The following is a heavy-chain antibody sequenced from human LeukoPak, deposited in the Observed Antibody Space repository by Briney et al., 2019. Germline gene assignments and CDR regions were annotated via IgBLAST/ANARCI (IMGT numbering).Heavy chain of an antibody. CDR2: ISASGGST. CDR1: GFTFSSSG. V-gene: IGHV3-23*01. CDR3: AKRAPYYFDF. J-gene: IGHJ4*02. Sequence: GGSLRLSCAASGFTFSSSGMSWVRQAPGEGLEWVSSISASGGSTYYEDSVKGRFTISRDNAQKTLYLRMHSLRAEDTALYYCAKRAPYYFDFWGQGTLVTVSS.